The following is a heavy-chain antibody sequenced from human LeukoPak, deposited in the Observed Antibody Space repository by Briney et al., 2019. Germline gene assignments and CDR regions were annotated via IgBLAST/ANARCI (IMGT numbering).Heavy chain of an antibody. J-gene: IGHJ3*02. CDR2: IYYSGST. CDR3: AGGNSGSYGPAFDI. CDR1: GDSISSSSYY. V-gene: IGHV4-39*01. D-gene: IGHD1-26*01. Sequence: SETLSLTCTVSGDSISSSSYYWGWIRQPPGKGLEWIGSIYYSGSTYYNPSLKSRVTISVDTSKNQFSLKLSSVTAADTAVYYCAGGNSGSYGPAFDIWGQGTMVTVSS.